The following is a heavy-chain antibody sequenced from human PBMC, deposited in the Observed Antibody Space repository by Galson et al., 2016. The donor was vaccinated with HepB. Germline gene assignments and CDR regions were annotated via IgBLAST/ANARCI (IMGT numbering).Heavy chain of an antibody. D-gene: IGHD6-13*01. V-gene: IGHV5-51*01. J-gene: IGHJ4*02. Sequence: VRQMPGKGLEWMGIIYPGDSDTRYSPSFQGQVTISADKSFSTAYLQWNSLKASDTAMYYCARHQAAAAGTGGDYWGQGTLVTVSS. CDR3: ARHQAAAAGTGGDY. CDR2: IYPGDSDT.